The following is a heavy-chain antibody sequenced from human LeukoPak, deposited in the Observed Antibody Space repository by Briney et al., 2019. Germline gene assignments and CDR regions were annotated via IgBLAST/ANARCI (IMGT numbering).Heavy chain of an antibody. CDR3: ARQYGNYLWDY. CDR1: GGSISGYS. CDR2: FHNSRTT. V-gene: IGHV4-59*08. D-gene: IGHD3-22*01. Sequence: PSETLSLTCTVSGGSISGYSWTWIRQPPGQGLEWIGYFHNSRTTSYNPSLTGRVTISVDTSKNQFSLKLNSVTAADTAVYFCARQYGNYLWDYWGQGTLVTVSS. J-gene: IGHJ4*02.